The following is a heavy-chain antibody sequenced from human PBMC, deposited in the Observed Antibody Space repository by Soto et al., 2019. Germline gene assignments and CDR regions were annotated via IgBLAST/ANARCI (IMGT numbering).Heavy chain of an antibody. CDR3: SRGSFSGDDGSFNYLDS. D-gene: IGHD6-19*01. CDR2: ISHRSDYI. Sequence: EVHLVESGGGPVKPGGSLRLSCVATGFDFSRHSMNWVRQAPGKGLEWVSSISHRSDYIYYADSVIGRFTISRDNGENSVYLLMDSLRVEDTAVYYCSRGSFSGDDGSFNYLDSLGQGTLVTVSS. V-gene: IGHV3-21*06. J-gene: IGHJ4*02. CDR1: GFDFSRHS.